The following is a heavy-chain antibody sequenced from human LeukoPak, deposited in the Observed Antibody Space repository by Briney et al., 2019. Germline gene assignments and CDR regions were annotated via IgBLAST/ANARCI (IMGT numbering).Heavy chain of an antibody. J-gene: IGHJ4*02. D-gene: IGHD1-1*01. CDR2: ISAYNGNT. CDR1: GYTFNTYA. V-gene: IGHV1-18*01. CDR3: ARDLRTTAFDY. Sequence: ASVKVSCKASGYTFNTYAINWVRQAPGQGLEWMGWISAYNGNTNYAQKLQGRVTMTTDTSTSTAYMELRSLRSDDTAVYYCARDLRTTAFDYWGQGTLVTVSS.